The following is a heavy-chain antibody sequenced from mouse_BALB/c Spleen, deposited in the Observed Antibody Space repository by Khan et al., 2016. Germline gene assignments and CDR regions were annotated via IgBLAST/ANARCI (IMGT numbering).Heavy chain of an antibody. CDR1: GYSITSGYG. V-gene: IGHV3-2*02. Sequence: EVQLQESGPGLVKPSQSLSLTCTLTGYSITSGYGWNWTRQFPGNKLEWMGYISYSGSTNYNPSLKSRIPITRDTSKNQFFLQLNSVTTEDTATSDCARTARIKYWGQGTTLTVSS. D-gene: IGHD1-2*01. J-gene: IGHJ2*01. CDR2: ISYSGST. CDR3: ARTARIKY.